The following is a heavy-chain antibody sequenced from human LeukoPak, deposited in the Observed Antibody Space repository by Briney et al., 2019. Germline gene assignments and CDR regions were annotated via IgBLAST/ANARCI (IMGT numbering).Heavy chain of an antibody. CDR3: ARTGNFDY. Sequence: GGSLRLSCAASGFTFSSYAMSWVRQAPGKGLEWVSLITGDGTGTYYADSVKGRFTISRDNIRNSLYLHMNSLRTEDTAFYYCARTGNFDYWGQGTLVTVSS. J-gene: IGHJ4*02. CDR2: ITGDGTGT. D-gene: IGHD3/OR15-3a*01. CDR1: GFTFSSYA. V-gene: IGHV3-43*02.